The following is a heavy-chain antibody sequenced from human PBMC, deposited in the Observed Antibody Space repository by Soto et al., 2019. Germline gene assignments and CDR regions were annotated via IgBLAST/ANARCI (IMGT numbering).Heavy chain of an antibody. V-gene: IGHV3-30*18. CDR3: AKDLTYYYDSSGYYSAGYYGMDV. Sequence: GGSLRLSCAASGFTFSSYGMHWVRQAPGKGLEWVAVISYDGSNKYYADSVKGRLTISRDNSKNTLYLQMNSLRAEDTAVYYCAKDLTYYYDSSGYYSAGYYGMDVWGQGTTVTVSS. J-gene: IGHJ6*02. D-gene: IGHD3-22*01. CDR1: GFTFSSYG. CDR2: ISYDGSNK.